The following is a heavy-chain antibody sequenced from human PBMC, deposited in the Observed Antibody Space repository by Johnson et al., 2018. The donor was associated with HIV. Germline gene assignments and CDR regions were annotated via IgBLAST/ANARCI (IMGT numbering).Heavy chain of an antibody. D-gene: IGHD5-24*01. CDR2: IDWTGGSS. CDR1: GITFSDYA. Sequence: VQLVESGGGVVQPGRSLRLSCAASGITFSDYAMHWVRQAPGKGLELVSGIDWTGGSSGYADSVKGRFTISRDNVKKSLYLQMNDLRAEDTALYYCARERGGQRWQQFFDAFDTWGQGTMVTVSS. CDR3: ARERGGQRWQQFFDAFDT. J-gene: IGHJ3*02. V-gene: IGHV3-20*04.